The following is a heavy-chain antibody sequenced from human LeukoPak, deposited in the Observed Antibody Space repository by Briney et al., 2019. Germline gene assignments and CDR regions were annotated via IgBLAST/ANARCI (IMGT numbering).Heavy chain of an antibody. CDR2: IYYSGST. V-gene: IGHV4-59*08. D-gene: IGHD6-19*01. Sequence: SETLSLTCTVSGGSISSYYWSWIRQPPGKGLEWIGYIYYSGSTNYNPSLKRRVTISVDTSKNQFSLKLSSVTAADTAVYYCASPPPPWLGWRFDYWGQGTLVTVSS. CDR1: GGSISSYY. J-gene: IGHJ4*02. CDR3: ASPPPPWLGWRFDY.